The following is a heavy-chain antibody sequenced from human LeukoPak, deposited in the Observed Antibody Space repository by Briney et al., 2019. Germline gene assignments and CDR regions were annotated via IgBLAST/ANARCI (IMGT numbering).Heavy chain of an antibody. Sequence: ASVKVSCKASGYTFTGYYMHWVRQAPGQGLEWMGWINPNSGGTNYAQKFQGRVTMTRDTSISTAYMELSRLRSDDTAVYYCARGYGGWSFGWFDPWGQGTLDTVSS. D-gene: IGHD6-19*01. V-gene: IGHV1-2*02. CDR1: GYTFTGYY. CDR2: INPNSGGT. CDR3: ARGYGGWSFGWFDP. J-gene: IGHJ5*02.